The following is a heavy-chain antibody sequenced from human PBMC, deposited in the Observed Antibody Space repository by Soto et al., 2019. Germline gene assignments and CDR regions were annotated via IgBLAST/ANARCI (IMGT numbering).Heavy chain of an antibody. V-gene: IGHV1-46*03. CDR3: TRVRTSGTYSGPFDI. Sequence: QVQLVQSGAEVKRPGASVKVSCKASGYTFINYYVHWVRQAPGQGLEWMGILNPSAGTTSYAQKFQGRVTVTRDTSTSTVYMELSSLRSEDTAVYYCTRVRTSGTYSGPFDIWGPGTLVTVSS. CDR2: LNPSAGTT. CDR1: GYTFINYY. D-gene: IGHD3-10*01. J-gene: IGHJ3*02.